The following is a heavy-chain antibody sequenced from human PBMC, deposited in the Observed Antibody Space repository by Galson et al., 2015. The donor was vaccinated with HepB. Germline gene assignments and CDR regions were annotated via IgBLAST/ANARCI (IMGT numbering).Heavy chain of an antibody. V-gene: IGHV3-48*01. J-gene: IGHJ6*03. CDR2: ISRSSSAI. D-gene: IGHD3-3*01. CDR3: ARSRFDLWSGYDYYMDV. CDR1: GFTYSTYS. Sequence: LRLSCAASGFTYSTYSMNWVRQAPGKGLEWVSYISRSSSAIYYADSVRGRFTISRDNAKNSLYLQMNSLRVEDTAVYYCARSRFDLWSGYDYYMDVWGKGTTVTVSS.